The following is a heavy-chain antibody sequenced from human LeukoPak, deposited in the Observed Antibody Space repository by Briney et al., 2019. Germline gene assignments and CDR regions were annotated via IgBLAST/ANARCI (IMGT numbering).Heavy chain of an antibody. V-gene: IGHV4-4*07. Sequence: SETLSLTCTVSGGSISRYYWSWIRQPAGKGLEWIGRVYTSGSTTYNPSLKSRVTMSIDTSKNQFSLKVSSVTAADTAVYYCARDSGTTGEVKLDPWGQGTLVTVSS. CDR1: GGSISRYY. D-gene: IGHD3-10*01. J-gene: IGHJ5*02. CDR3: ARDSGTTGEVKLDP. CDR2: VYTSGST.